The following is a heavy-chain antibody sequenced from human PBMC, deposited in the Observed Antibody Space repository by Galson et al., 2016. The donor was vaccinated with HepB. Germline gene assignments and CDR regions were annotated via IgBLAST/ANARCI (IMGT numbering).Heavy chain of an antibody. D-gene: IGHD1-26*01. V-gene: IGHV4-39*01. CDR1: GGPITNNYY. CDR3: ARHALLGAKDFHN. Sequence: SETLSLTCTVPGGPITNNYYWAWIRQSPGKGLEWIGSLHHGGTTYYNPSLMSRFTTSVDTSKNQFSLNLNSVTAADTAVYYCARHALLGAKDFHNWGQGTLVTVS. J-gene: IGHJ4*02. CDR2: LHHGGTT.